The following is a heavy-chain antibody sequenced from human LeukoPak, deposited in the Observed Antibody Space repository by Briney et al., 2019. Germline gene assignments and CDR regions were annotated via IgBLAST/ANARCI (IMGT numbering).Heavy chain of an antibody. D-gene: IGHD5-18*01. Sequence: GGSLRLSCAASGLTFSTYAMSWVRQAPGKGLEWVSSISGSGGGTYYADPVKGRFTISRDNSKNTLYLQMNSLRAEDTAVYYCAKILPGYSYGNDYWGQGTLVTVSS. CDR1: GLTFSTYA. CDR3: AKILPGYSYGNDY. CDR2: ISGSGGGT. J-gene: IGHJ4*02. V-gene: IGHV3-23*01.